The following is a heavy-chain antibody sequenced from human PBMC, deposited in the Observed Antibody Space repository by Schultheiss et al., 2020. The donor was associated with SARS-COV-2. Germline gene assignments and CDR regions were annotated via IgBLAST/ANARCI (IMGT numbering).Heavy chain of an antibody. D-gene: IGHD1-1*01. CDR3: ARGNDVVLERSWAWFDP. V-gene: IGHV1-46*01. CDR1: GYTFTSYY. CDR2: INPSGGST. J-gene: IGHJ5*02. Sequence: ASVKVSCKASGYTFTSYYMHWVRQAPGQGLEWMGIINPSGGSTSYAQKFQGRVTMTRDTSTSTVYMELSSLRSEDTAVYYCARGNDVVLERSWAWFDPWGQGTLVTVSS.